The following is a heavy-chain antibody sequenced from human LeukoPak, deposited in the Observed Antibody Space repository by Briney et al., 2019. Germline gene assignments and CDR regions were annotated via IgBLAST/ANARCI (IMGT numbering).Heavy chain of an antibody. V-gene: IGHV1-2*06. Sequence: ASVKVSCKASGYTFTGHYMHWVRQAPGQGLEWMGRINPNSGGTNYAQKFQGRVTMTRDTSISTAYMELSRLRSDDTAVYYCARESAMVPSDYWGQGTLVTVSS. CDR1: GYTFTGHY. CDR3: ARESAMVPSDY. D-gene: IGHD5-18*01. CDR2: INPNSGGT. J-gene: IGHJ4*02.